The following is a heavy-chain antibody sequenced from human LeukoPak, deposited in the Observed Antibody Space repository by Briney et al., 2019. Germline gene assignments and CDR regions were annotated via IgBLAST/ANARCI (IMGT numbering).Heavy chain of an antibody. J-gene: IGHJ6*03. D-gene: IGHD3-10*01. CDR2: IKQDGSEK. CDR3: ARDGVTMVRGVKVLDYYYYYMDV. V-gene: IGHV3-7*01. Sequence: GGSLRLSCAASGFNFSDYYMSWIRQAPGKGLEWVANIKQDGSEKYYVDSVKGRFTISRDNAKNSLYLQMNSLRAEDTAVYYCARDGVTMVRGVKVLDYYYYYMDVWGKGTTVTISS. CDR1: GFNFSDYY.